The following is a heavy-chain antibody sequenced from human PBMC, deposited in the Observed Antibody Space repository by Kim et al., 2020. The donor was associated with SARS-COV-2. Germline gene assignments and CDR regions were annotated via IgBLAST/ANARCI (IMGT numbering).Heavy chain of an antibody. V-gene: IGHV3-33*06. Sequence: GGSLRLSCAASGFTFSSYGMHWVRQAPGKGLEWVAVIWCDGNNKYYADSVKGRFTISRDNSKNTLYLQMNSLRAEDTAVYYCAKDVGYSYGAYYYCYYGMDVWGQGTPVTVSS. J-gene: IGHJ6*02. CDR2: IWCDGNNK. CDR3: AKDVGYSYGAYYYCYYGMDV. CDR1: GFTFSSYG. D-gene: IGHD5-18*01.